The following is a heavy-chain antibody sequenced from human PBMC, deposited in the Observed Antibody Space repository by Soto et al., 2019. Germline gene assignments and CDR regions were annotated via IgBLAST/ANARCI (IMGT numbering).Heavy chain of an antibody. D-gene: IGHD3-22*01. V-gene: IGHV3-21*01. CDR2: ISSSSTYI. Sequence: EVQLVESGGGLVKPGGSLRLSCAASGFTFSNYGMNWVRQAPGKGLEWVSSISSSSTYIYYADSLKGRFTISRDNATNAQYLQLDRLSAEDTAVDYCARVADSSGYYLGYWGQGTLVTVSS. CDR1: GFTFSNYG. J-gene: IGHJ4*02. CDR3: ARVADSSGYYLGY.